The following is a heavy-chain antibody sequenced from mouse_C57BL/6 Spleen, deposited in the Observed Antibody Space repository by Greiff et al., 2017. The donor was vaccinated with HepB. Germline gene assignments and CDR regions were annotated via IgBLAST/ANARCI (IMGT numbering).Heavy chain of an antibody. V-gene: IGHV8-12*01. CDR2: IYWDDDK. CDR1: GFSLSTSGMG. J-gene: IGHJ4*01. Sequence: QVTLKESGPGILQSSQTLSLTCSFSGFSLSTSGMGVSWIRQPSGKGLEWLAHIYWDDDKRDHPSLKSRLTISKDTSRNQVFLKITSVDTADTATYYCARRLGLYAMDYWGQGTSVTVSS. D-gene: IGHD4-1*01. CDR3: ARRLGLYAMDY.